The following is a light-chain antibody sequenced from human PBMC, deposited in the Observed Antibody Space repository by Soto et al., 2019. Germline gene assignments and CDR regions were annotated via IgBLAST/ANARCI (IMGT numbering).Light chain of an antibody. CDR1: QSISSIY. CDR3: QQYGSSPTWT. V-gene: IGKV3-20*01. CDR2: GAS. J-gene: IGKJ1*01. Sequence: EVVLTQSPGTLSLSPGERATLSCRASQSISSIYLAWYQQKPGQAPRLLIYGASSRATGIPDRFSGSGSGTDFTLTISRLDPEDFAVYYCQQYGSSPTWTFGQGTRVEIK.